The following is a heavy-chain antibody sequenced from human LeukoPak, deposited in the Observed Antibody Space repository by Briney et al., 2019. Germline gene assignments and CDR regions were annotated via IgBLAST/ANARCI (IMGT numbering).Heavy chain of an antibody. D-gene: IGHD3-3*01. V-gene: IGHV1-2*06. CDR2: INPNSGGT. CDR3: ARDRRVLRFLEWLLTRESGMDV. J-gene: IGHJ6*02. CDR1: GYTFTGYY. Sequence: GASVTVSCKASGYTFTGYYMHWVRQAPGQGLEWMGRINPNSGGTNYAQKFQGRVTMTRDTSISTAYMELSRLRSDDTAVYYCARDRRVLRFLEWLLTRESGMDVWGQGTTVTVSS.